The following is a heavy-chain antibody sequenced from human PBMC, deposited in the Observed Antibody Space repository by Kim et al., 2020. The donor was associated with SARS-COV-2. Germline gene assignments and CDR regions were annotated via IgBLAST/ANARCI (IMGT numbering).Heavy chain of an antibody. CDR3: AREGLPDYGDRYYYYGMDV. V-gene: IGHV1-69*13. J-gene: IGHJ6*02. CDR2: IIPIFGTA. CDR1: GGTFSSYA. D-gene: IGHD4-17*01. Sequence: SVKVSCKASGGTFSSYAISWVRQAPGQGLEWMGGIIPIFGTANYAQKFQGRVTITADESTSTAYMELSSLRSEDTAVYYCAREGLPDYGDRYYYYGMDVWGQGTTVTVSS.